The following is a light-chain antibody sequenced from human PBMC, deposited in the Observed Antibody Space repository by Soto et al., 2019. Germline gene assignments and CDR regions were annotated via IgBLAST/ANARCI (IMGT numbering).Light chain of an antibody. J-gene: IGLJ3*02. Sequence: QSALTQPASVSGSPRQSITISCTGTSSDVGGYNYVSWYQQHPGKAPKLMIYEVSNRPSGVSDSFSGSRSGNTASLTISGLQAEDESDYYCISYTSSSTWVFGGGTQLTVL. CDR3: ISYTSSSTWV. CDR2: EVS. CDR1: SSDVGGYNY. V-gene: IGLV2-14*01.